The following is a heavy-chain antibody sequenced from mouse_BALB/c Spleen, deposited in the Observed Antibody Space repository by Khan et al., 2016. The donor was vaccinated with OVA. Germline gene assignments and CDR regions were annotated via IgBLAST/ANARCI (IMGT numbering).Heavy chain of an antibody. V-gene: IGHV2-6-4*01. Sequence: QVQLKQSGPGLVAPSQSLSITCTVSGFSLSRYNIHWVRQPPGKGLEWLGMIWGGGVTDYNSTLKSRLSINKDNSKSQVFLKMNSLQTVDTAMYYCARAYYRYDGYYAMDFWGQGTSVTVSS. D-gene: IGHD2-14*01. CDR1: GFSLSRYN. CDR2: IWGGGVT. J-gene: IGHJ4*01. CDR3: ARAYYRYDGYYAMDF.